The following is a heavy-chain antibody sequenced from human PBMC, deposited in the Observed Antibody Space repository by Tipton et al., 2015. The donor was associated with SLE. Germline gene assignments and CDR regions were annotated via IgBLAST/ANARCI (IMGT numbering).Heavy chain of an antibody. CDR3: AKDTTPNHGYTSDR. Sequence: SLRLSCAASGFTFEDSTMHWVRLVPGKGLQWVSLFPWVGGKTLYADSVMGRFTVPRDNSKISLYMQMNSLTTEDTSFDYCAKDTTPNHGYTSDRWGQGTQVTVSS. CDR1: GFTFEDST. CDR2: FPWVGGKT. D-gene: IGHD5-24*01. V-gene: IGHV3-43*01. J-gene: IGHJ5*02.